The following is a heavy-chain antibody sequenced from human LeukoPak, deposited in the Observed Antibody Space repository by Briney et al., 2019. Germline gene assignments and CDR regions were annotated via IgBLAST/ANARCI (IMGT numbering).Heavy chain of an antibody. CDR1: GFTFSSYS. CDR2: ISGSGGST. J-gene: IGHJ6*03. V-gene: IGHV3-23*01. CDR3: AKSVDYYGSGSPLDYYYYMDV. Sequence: GGSLRLSCAASGFTFSSYSMNWVRQAPGKGLEWVSAISGSGGSTYYADSVKGRFTISRDNSKNTLYLQMNSLRAEDTAVYYCAKSVDYYGSGSPLDYYYYMDVWGKGTTVTISS. D-gene: IGHD3-10*01.